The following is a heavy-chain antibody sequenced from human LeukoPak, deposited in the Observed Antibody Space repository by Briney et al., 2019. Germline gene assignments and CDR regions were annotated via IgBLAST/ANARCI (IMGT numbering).Heavy chain of an antibody. CDR1: GGSISSSNW. D-gene: IGHD3-22*01. Sequence: PSETLSLTCAVSGGSISSSNWWSWVRQPPGKGLEWIGEIYHSGSTNYNPSLKSRVTISVDKSKNQFSLKLSSVTAADTAVYYCARRKYYYDSSGYYSGAYYYYMDVWGKGTTVTVSS. CDR3: ARRKYYYDSSGYYSGAYYYYMDV. V-gene: IGHV4-4*02. CDR2: IYHSGST. J-gene: IGHJ6*03.